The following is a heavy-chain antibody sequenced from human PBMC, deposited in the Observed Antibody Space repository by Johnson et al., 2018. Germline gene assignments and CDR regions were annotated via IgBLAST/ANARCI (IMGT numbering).Heavy chain of an antibody. D-gene: IGHD4-17*01. J-gene: IGHJ6*03. CDR2: IIPIFGTA. V-gene: IGHV1-69*01. Sequence: QVQLVESGAEVKKPGSSVKVSCKASGGTFSSYAISWVRQAPGQGLEWMGGIIPIFGTANYAQKFQGRVTIPADESTSTAYMVLRSLRSEDTAGYYCARVPSYGDYVFYYYYYMDVWGKGTTVTVSS. CDR1: GGTFSSYA. CDR3: ARVPSYGDYVFYYYYYMDV.